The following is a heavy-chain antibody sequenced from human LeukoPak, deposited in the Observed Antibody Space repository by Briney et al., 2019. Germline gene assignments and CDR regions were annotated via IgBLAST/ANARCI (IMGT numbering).Heavy chain of an antibody. V-gene: IGHV3-21*04. D-gene: IGHD3-16*02. CDR3: ARGHTYYDYVWGSYRFDY. CDR2: ISSSSSNI. J-gene: IGHJ4*02. Sequence: GGSLRLSCAASGFTFSSYSMNWVRQAPGKGLDWVSSISSSSSNIYYADSVKGRFTISRDNAKNSLYLQMNSLRAEDTAVYYCARGHTYYDYVWGSYRFDYWGQGTLVTVSS. CDR1: GFTFSSYS.